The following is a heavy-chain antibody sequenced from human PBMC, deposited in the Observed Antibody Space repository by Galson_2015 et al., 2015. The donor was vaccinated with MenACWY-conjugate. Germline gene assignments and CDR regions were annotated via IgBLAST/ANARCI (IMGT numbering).Heavy chain of an antibody. J-gene: IGHJ5*02. CDR3: ARRVATIFKGGFDP. V-gene: IGHV5-51*01. CDR2: IYPGDSDT. CDR1: GYGFPSYW. D-gene: IGHD5-24*01. Sequence: QSGAEVTKPGESLLISCRGSGYGFPSYWIGWVRQMPGKGLEWMGIIYPGDSDTRYSPSFKGQVTISADKSISTAYLQWISLKASDTAMYYCARRVATIFKGGFDPWGQGTLVTVSS.